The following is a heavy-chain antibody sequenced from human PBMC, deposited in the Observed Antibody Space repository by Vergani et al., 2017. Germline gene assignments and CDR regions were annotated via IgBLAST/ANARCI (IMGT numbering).Heavy chain of an antibody. CDR1: VFSPNTRVVS. D-gene: IGHD1-7*01. CDR2: TYWIDDQ. CDR3: VYRKSECGTTGCFCPFYCCYYMDV. Sequence: QITLKESGPTLVKPTQTLTLTSTFPVFSPNTRVVSVAWIRQPPGKALDWLALTYWIDDQHYSPSLNNRVTITKDTSKTQVVLTMTNMDDVDTGTYYCVYRKSECGTTGCFCPFYCCYYMDVWGKGTTVTVSS. J-gene: IGHJ6*03. V-gene: IGHV2-5*04.